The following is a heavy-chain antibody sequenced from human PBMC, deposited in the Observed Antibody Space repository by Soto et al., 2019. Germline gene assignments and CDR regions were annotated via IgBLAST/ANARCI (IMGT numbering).Heavy chain of an antibody. Sequence: QVQLVQSGAEVKKPGASVKVSCKASRYTFTSYDINWVRQATGQGIEWMGWMNPNSGNTGYAQKFQGRVTMTRNTSISTAYMELSSLRSEDTAVYYCARDMGAWFGDQSQIQALEYWGQGTLVTVSS. CDR2: MNPNSGNT. CDR3: ARDMGAWFGDQSQIQALEY. J-gene: IGHJ4*02. D-gene: IGHD3-10*01. CDR1: RYTFTSYD. V-gene: IGHV1-8*01.